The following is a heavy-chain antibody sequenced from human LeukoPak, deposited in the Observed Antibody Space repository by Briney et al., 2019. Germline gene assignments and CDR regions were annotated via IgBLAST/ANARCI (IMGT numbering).Heavy chain of an antibody. Sequence: PSETLSLTCSVSGASVNSGRFYWTWIRQSPGKGLEWLGFVYSSGKTDYSPSLKSRLTMSTDASQNQFSLTLTSVTRADTTIYYCSRVDVAATIFFDYWGQGALVTVSA. CDR1: GASVNSGRFY. J-gene: IGHJ4*02. CDR2: VYSSGKT. V-gene: IGHV4-61*01. CDR3: SRVDVAATIFFDY. D-gene: IGHD5-24*01.